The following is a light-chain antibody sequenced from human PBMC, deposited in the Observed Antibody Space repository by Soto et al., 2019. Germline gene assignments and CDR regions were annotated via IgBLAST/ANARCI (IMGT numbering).Light chain of an antibody. CDR2: GTS. CDR1: QSVGSSY. V-gene: IGKV3D-20*02. Sequence: EIVLTQSPGTLSLSPGERATLSCRASQSVGSSYLAWYQQKPGQAPRLLMFGTSNRATGIPDRFSGSGSGTDFTLTINSLEPEDFAVYYCQQRSDWPRTFGPGTKVDI. CDR3: QQRSDWPRT. J-gene: IGKJ3*01.